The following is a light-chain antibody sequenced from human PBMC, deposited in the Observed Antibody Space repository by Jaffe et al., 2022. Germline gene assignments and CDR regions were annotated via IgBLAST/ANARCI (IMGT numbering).Light chain of an antibody. CDR2: EVN. Sequence: QSALTQPASVSGSPGQSITISCTGTSSDVGSYHLVSWYQHHPGKAPKLMIYEVNKRPSGVSNRFSGSKSGNTASLTISGLQAEDEADYFCCSYAGSSTLVFGGGTKLTVL. CDR3: CSYAGSSTLV. V-gene: IGLV2-23*02. CDR1: SSDVGSYHL. J-gene: IGLJ2*01.